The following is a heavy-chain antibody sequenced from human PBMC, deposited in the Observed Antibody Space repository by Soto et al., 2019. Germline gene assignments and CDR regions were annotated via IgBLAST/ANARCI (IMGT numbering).Heavy chain of an antibody. CDR1: GYSFTSYW. CDR2: IYPGDSDT. D-gene: IGHD5-18*01. CDR3: AGQDTAIIPRYSGAFDI. V-gene: IGHV5-51*03. J-gene: IGHJ3*02. Sequence: EVQLVQSGAEVKKSGESLKISCKGSGYSFTSYWIGWVRQMPGKGLEWMGIIYPGDSDTRYSPSFQGQVTISADKSISTAYLQWSSLKASDTAMYYCAGQDTAIIPRYSGAFDIWGQGTMVTVSS.